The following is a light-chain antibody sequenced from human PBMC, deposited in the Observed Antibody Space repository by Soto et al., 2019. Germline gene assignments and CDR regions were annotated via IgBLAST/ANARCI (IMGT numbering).Light chain of an antibody. CDR1: QSVSSTY. Sequence: EIVLTQSPGTLALSPGERATLSCRASQSVSSTYLAWYQQKPGQAPRLLIYGASSRATGIPDRFSGSGSGTDFTLTISRLETEDFGVYYCQQYGSSPLFAFGPGTKVEI. CDR3: QQYGSSPLFA. J-gene: IGKJ3*01. V-gene: IGKV3-20*01. CDR2: GAS.